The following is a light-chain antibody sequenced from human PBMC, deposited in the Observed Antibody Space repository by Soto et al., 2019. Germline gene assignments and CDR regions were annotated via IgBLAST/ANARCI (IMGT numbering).Light chain of an antibody. CDR1: QSISSY. CDR3: QKSYSTSWT. J-gene: IGKJ1*01. CDR2: AAS. V-gene: IGKV1-39*01. Sequence: DIQMTQSPSSLSASVGDRFTITCRASQSISSYLNWYQQKPGKAPKLLIYAASSLQSGVPSRFSGSGSGTDFTLTISSLQPEDFATYYCQKSYSTSWTFGQGTKVDIK.